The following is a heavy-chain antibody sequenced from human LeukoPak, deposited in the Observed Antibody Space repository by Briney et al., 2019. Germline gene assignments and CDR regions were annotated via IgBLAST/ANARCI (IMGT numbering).Heavy chain of an antibody. CDR2: STHTGST. V-gene: IGHV4-34*01. CDR3: ARGRTGAAALDF. CDR1: GGSFSGHY. J-gene: IGHJ4*02. D-gene: IGHD2-2*01. Sequence: TETLSLTCAVYGGSFSGHYWTWIRQAPGKGLEWIGESTHTGSTNYNPSLKSRVTISVDTSKNQFSLKLTSVSAADTAVYHCARGRTGAAALDFWGPGTLVTVSS.